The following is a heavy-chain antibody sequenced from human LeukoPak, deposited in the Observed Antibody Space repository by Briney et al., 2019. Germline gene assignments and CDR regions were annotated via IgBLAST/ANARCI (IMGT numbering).Heavy chain of an antibody. J-gene: IGHJ4*02. V-gene: IGHV4-4*09. CDR2: ISPTGGT. CDR1: GGSISSYY. CDR3: ARRSVTRWYYAD. Sequence: SQTPSLTRSVSGGSISSYYWSCIPHPPGKGLEWVGHISPTGGTNHIPSLTSRVTVSVDTSKNLFSVKLDPVTASDTAVYFCARRSVTRWYYADWGQGTMVTVSS. D-gene: IGHD3-3*01.